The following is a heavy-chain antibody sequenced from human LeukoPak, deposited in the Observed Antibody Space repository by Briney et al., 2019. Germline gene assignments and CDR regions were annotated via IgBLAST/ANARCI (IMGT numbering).Heavy chain of an antibody. CDR2: ISSSSSYI. CDR3: ARDAPHEWLVPPTFDY. D-gene: IGHD6-19*01. CDR1: GFTFSSYS. Sequence: PGGSLRLSCAASGFTFSSYSMNWVRQAPGKGLEWVSSISSSSSYIYYADSVKGRFTISRDNAKNSLYLQMNSLRAEDTAVYYCARDAPHEWLVPPTFDYWGQGTLVTVSS. V-gene: IGHV3-21*01. J-gene: IGHJ4*02.